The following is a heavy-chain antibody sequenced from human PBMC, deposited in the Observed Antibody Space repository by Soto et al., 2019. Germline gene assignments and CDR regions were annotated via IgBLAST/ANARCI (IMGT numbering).Heavy chain of an antibody. V-gene: IGHV5-51*01. CDR2: IYPGDSDT. D-gene: IGHD2-21*01. CDR3: ARHGVPEGDSTPTYSYYGMDV. J-gene: IGHJ6*02. Sequence: PGESLKISCQSSGYTFSDYWIGWVRQMPGEGLEWVGIIYPGDSDTRYSPSFQGQVTISADMSINTAYLQWSSLKASDTAIYYCARHGVPEGDSTPTYSYYGMDVWGQGTTVTVSS. CDR1: GYTFSDYW.